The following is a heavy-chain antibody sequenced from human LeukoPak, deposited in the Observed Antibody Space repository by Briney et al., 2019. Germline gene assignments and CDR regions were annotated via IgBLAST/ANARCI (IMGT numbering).Heavy chain of an antibody. V-gene: IGHV3-30-3*01. CDR1: GFTFSSYA. CDR3: ASEPGLNRGPVYAMDV. CDR2: ISYDGSNK. J-gene: IGHJ6*02. Sequence: GGSLRLSCAASGFTFSSYAMHWVRQAPGKGLEWVAVISYDGSNKYYADSVKGRFTISRDNSKNTLYLQMNSLRAEDTAVYYCASEPGLNRGPVYAMDVWGQGTTVTVSS. D-gene: IGHD1-14*01.